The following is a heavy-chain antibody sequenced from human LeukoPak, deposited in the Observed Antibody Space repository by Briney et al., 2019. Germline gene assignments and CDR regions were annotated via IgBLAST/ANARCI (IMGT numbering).Heavy chain of an antibody. CDR1: GGSISSSSYY. CDR2: IYYSGST. Sequence: SETLSLTCTVSGGSISSSSYYWGWIRQPPGKGLEWIGSIYYSGSTYYNPSLKSRVTISVDTSKNQFSLKLSSVTAADTAVYYCARLKILDDHSYGSIPFDYWGQGTLVTVSS. D-gene: IGHD5-18*01. V-gene: IGHV4-39*01. J-gene: IGHJ4*02. CDR3: ARLKILDDHSYGSIPFDY.